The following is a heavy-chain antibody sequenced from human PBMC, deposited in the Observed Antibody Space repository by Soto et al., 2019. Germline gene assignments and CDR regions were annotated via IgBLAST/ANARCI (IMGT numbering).Heavy chain of an antibody. CDR2: IIPILGIA. V-gene: IGHV1-69*08. CDR1: GGTFSSYT. D-gene: IGHD6-13*01. Sequence: QVPLVQSGAEVKKPGSSVKVSCKASGGTFSSYTISWVRQAPGQGLQWMGRIIPILGIANYAQKFQGRVTITADKSTSIAYMELSSLRSEDTAVYYCERDPLGSSSSLNWFAPWGQGTLVTVSS. J-gene: IGHJ5*02. CDR3: ERDPLGSSSSLNWFAP.